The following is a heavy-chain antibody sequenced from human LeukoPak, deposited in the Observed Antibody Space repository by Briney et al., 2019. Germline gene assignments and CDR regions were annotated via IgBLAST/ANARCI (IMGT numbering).Heavy chain of an antibody. CDR2: INPNSGGT. J-gene: IGHJ3*02. CDR3: ARDRARVTMVRGVMNAFDI. D-gene: IGHD3-10*01. V-gene: IGHV1-2*02. Sequence: ASVKVSCKASGFTFNNYFVHWVRQAPGQGLEWMGWINPNSGGTMYAQKFQGRVTMTKDTSSSTAYLELSRLRSDDTAVYFCARDRARVTMVRGVMNAFDIWGQGTMVTVSS. CDR1: GFTFNNYF.